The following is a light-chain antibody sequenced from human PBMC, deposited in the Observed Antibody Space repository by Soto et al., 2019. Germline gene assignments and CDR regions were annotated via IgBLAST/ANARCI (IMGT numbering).Light chain of an antibody. CDR3: QQYGTPPYT. CDR2: GTF. J-gene: IGKJ2*01. CDR1: HPVTDSY. Sequence: LTQSPGTLCLSPGEKVTLTCSASHPVTDSYFAWYQQKPGQAPRLLIFGTFHRATGIPDRFSATGSETDFSLTISTLEPEDFAVYYCQQYGTPPYTFGLGTKLDIK. V-gene: IGKV3-20*01.